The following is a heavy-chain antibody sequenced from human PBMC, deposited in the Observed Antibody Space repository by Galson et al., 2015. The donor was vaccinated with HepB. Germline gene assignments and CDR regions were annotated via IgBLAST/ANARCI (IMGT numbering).Heavy chain of an antibody. CDR2: IYTSGST. D-gene: IGHD1-14*01. CDR1: GGSISSYY. J-gene: IGHJ6*03. CDR3: ARDPGLNNDYYYYYYMDV. V-gene: IGHV4-4*08. Sequence: SETLSLTCAVSGGSISSYYWSWIRQPPGKGLEWIGYIYTSGSTNYNPSLKSRVTMSVDTSKNQFSLKLSSVTAADTAVYYCARDPGLNNDYYYYYYMDVWGKWTPVTASS.